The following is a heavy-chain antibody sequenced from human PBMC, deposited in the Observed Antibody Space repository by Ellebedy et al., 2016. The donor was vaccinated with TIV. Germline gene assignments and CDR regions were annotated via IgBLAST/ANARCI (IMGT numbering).Heavy chain of an antibody. V-gene: IGHV3-23*01. J-gene: IGHJ6*02. D-gene: IGHD6-19*01. CDR2: ISGSGGST. CDR3: ASIAVGYYYGMDV. CDR1: GFTFSSYA. Sequence: GESLKISXAASGFTFSSYAMSWVRQAPGKGLEWVSAISGSGGSTYYADSVKGRFTISRDNSKNTLYLQMNSLRAEDTAVYYCASIAVGYYYGMDVWGQGTTVTVSS.